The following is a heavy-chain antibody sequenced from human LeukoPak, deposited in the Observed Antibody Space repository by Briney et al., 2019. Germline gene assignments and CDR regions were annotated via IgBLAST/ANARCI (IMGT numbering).Heavy chain of an antibody. V-gene: IGHV3-30*18. CDR3: AKGLVLPDY. J-gene: IGHJ4*02. CDR2: ISYDGSNK. CDR1: GFTFSRYG. Sequence: GGSLRLSCAASGFTFSRYGMQWVRQAPGKGLEWVAVISYDGSNKYYADSVKGRFTISRDNSKNTLYLQMNSLRAEDTAVYYCAKGLVLPDYWGQGTLVTVSS. D-gene: IGHD3-16*01.